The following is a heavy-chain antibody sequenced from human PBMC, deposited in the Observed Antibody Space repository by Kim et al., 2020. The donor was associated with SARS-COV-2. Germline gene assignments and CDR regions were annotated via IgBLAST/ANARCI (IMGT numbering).Heavy chain of an antibody. CDR1: GFTFSSYE. CDR2: ISSSGSTI. D-gene: IGHD3-9*01. Sequence: GGSLRLSCAASGFTFSSYEMNWVRQAPGKGLEWVSYISSSGSTIYYADSVKGRFTISRDNAKNSLYLQMNSLRAEHTAVYYCARDSRGLRYFDWLSCHDYWGQGTLVTVSS. V-gene: IGHV3-48*03. J-gene: IGHJ4*02. CDR3: ARDSRGLRYFDWLSCHDY.